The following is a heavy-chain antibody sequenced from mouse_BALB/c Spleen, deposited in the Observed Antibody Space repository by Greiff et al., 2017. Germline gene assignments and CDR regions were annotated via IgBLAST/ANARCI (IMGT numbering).Heavy chain of an antibody. V-gene: IGHV1-12*01. J-gene: IGHJ1*01. D-gene: IGHD1-1*01. CDR3: ARSTTPLWYCDV. Sequence: QVQLQQPGAELVKPGASVKMSCKASGYTFTSYNMHWVKQTPGQGLEWIGAIYPGNGDTSYNQKFKGKATLTADKSSSTAYMQLSSLTSEDSAVYYCARSTTPLWYCDVWGAGTTVTVSS. CDR1: GYTFTSYN. CDR2: IYPGNGDT.